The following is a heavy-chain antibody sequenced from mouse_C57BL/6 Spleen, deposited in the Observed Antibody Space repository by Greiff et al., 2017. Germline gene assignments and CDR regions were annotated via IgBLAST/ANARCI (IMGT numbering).Heavy chain of an antibody. CDR1: GFSLTSYA. D-gene: IGHD2-4*01. V-gene: IGHV2-9-1*01. CDR2: IWTGGGT. J-gene: IGHJ1*03. CDR3: ARNTRDDYDRYFDV. Sequence: VQLQQSGPGLVAPSQSLSITCTVSGFSLTSYAISWVRQPPGKGLEWLGVIWTGGGTNYNSALKSRLSISKDNSKSQVFLKMNSLQTDDTARYYCARNTRDDYDRYFDVWGTGTTVTVSS.